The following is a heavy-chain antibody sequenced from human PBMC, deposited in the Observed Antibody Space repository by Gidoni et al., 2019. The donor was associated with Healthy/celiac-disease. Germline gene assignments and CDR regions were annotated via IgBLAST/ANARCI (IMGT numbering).Heavy chain of an antibody. Sequence: QVQLVQAGADVKKPGSSVNVSCKASGSTFSSYAISWVRQAPGQGLEWMGGIIHIVGTANYAQKFQGRVTITADESTSTAYMELSSLRSEDTAVYYCASWWISELPKYYYGMDVWGQGTTVTVSS. D-gene: IGHD1-26*01. V-gene: IGHV1-69*01. J-gene: IGHJ6*02. CDR2: IIHIVGTA. CDR3: ASWWISELPKYYYGMDV. CDR1: GSTFSSYA.